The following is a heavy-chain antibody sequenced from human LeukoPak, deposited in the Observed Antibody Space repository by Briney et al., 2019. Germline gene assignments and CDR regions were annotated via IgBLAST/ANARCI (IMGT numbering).Heavy chain of an antibody. Sequence: SETLSLTCTVSGGSTSSYYWSWIRQPPGKGLEWIGYIYYSGSTNYNPSLKSRVTISVDTSKNQFSLKLSSVTAADTAVYYCARDRCSSTSCRSAAFDIWGQGTMVTVSS. D-gene: IGHD2-2*01. J-gene: IGHJ3*02. CDR3: ARDRCSSTSCRSAAFDI. V-gene: IGHV4-59*01. CDR2: IYYSGST. CDR1: GGSTSSYY.